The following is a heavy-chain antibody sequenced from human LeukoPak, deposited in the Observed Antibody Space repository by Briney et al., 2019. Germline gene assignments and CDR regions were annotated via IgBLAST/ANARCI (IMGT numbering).Heavy chain of an antibody. D-gene: IGHD3-22*01. CDR2: ISYDGSNK. CDR3: ARETDYYDSSGILDY. J-gene: IGHJ4*02. Sequence: PGGSLRLSCAASGFTFSSYGMHWVRQAPGKGLEWVAVISYDGSNKYYADSVKGRFTISRDNSKNTLYLQMNSLRAEDTAVYYCARETDYYDSSGILDYWGQGTLVTASS. V-gene: IGHV3-30*03. CDR1: GFTFSSYG.